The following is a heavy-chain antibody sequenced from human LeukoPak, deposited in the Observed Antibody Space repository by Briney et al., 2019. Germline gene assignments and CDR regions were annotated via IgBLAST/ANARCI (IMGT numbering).Heavy chain of an antibody. Sequence: SETLSLTCTVSGASFSSGVYYWSWIRQHPEKGLEWIGFIHYSGSTYYSPSLESRTTISVDTSKHQFSLKLSAVTAADTAVYFCARTSGDSSSWRNTNWFDPWGQGTLVTVSS. CDR1: GASFSSGVYY. J-gene: IGHJ5*02. D-gene: IGHD6-13*01. CDR2: IHYSGST. CDR3: ARTSGDSSSWRNTNWFDP. V-gene: IGHV4-31*03.